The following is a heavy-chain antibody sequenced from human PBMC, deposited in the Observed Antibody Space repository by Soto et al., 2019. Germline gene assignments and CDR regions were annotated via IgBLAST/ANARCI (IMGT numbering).Heavy chain of an antibody. Sequence: ASVKVSCKASGGTFSSYAISWVRQAPGQGLEWMGGIIPIFGTANYAQKFQGRVTITADESTSTAYMELSSLRSEDTAVYYCARAGTYCTNGVCHPDFWGQGTLVTVSS. D-gene: IGHD2-8*01. CDR2: IIPIFGTA. V-gene: IGHV1-69*13. J-gene: IGHJ4*02. CDR3: ARAGTYCTNGVCHPDF. CDR1: GGTFSSYA.